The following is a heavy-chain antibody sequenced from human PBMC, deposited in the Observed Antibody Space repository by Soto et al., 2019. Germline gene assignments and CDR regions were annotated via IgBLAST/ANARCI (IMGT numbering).Heavy chain of an antibody. CDR1: GHSLANYW. CDR3: ARQKISPNFNVPRGLDV. D-gene: IGHD1-1*01. CDR2: IDPSDSFT. J-gene: IGHJ6*02. V-gene: IGHV5-10-1*01. Sequence: GESLKISCKGSGHSLANYWITWVRQMPGKGLEWMGRIDPSDSFTNYSPSFQGHVSTSADRSISTAYLQWGSLKASDTAIYYCARQKISPNFNVPRGLDVWGQGTTVTVAS.